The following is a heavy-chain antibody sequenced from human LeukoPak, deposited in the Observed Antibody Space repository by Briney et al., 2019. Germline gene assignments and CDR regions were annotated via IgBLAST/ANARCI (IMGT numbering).Heavy chain of an antibody. Sequence: ASVKVSCKASGYTFTSYDINWVRQATGQGLEWMGWMNPNSGNTGYAQKFQGRVTMTRNTSISTAYMELSSLRSEDTAVYYCARPFGELDAFDIWGQGTMVTVSS. J-gene: IGHJ3*02. D-gene: IGHD3-10*01. CDR1: GYTFTSYD. CDR2: MNPNSGNT. V-gene: IGHV1-8*01. CDR3: ARPFGELDAFDI.